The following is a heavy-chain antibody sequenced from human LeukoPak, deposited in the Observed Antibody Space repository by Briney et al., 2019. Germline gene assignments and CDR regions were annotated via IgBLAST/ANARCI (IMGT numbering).Heavy chain of an antibody. CDR2: IFYSGST. D-gene: IGHD6-19*01. J-gene: IGHJ5*02. V-gene: IGHV4-39*01. CDR3: ARSPGIAVTGSSCNWFDP. CDR1: GGSISSSSYS. Sequence: SETLSLTCTVSGGSISSSSYSWGWIHQPPGKGLEWIGNIFYSGSTYYNPSLKSRVTISADTPNNQFSLNLSSVTAADTAIYYCARSPGIAVTGSSCNWFDPWGQGTLVTVSS.